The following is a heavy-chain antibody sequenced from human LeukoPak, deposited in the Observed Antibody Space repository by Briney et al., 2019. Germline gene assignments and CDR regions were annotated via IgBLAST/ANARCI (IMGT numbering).Heavy chain of an antibody. CDR1: GFSFGSSW. J-gene: IGHJ5*02. CDR2: IKSKNVGGTT. CDR3: TSHAAFDP. V-gene: IGHV3-15*01. Sequence: PGGSLRLSCAASGFSFGSSWMDWVRQAPGKGLEWVGRIKSKNVGGTTDYAAPVKGRFTISRDDSKNTAYLQMNSLKIEDTAVYYCTSHAAFDPWGQGTLVTVSS.